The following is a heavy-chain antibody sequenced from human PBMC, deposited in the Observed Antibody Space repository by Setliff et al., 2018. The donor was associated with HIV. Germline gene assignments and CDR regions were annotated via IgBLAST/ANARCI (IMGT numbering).Heavy chain of an antibody. CDR2: IKEDGSEK. J-gene: IGHJ3*02. V-gene: IGHV3-7*01. CDR1: GFLFHTYW. CDR3: ARDIGVGEYSASEVAFDI. D-gene: IGHD2-2*01. Sequence: GGSLRLSCAASGFLFHTYWMSWVRQAPGKGLEWVANIKEDGSEKYYVDSVKGRFTISRDNAKNSLYLQMNSLRAEDTAVYYCARDIGVGEYSASEVAFDIWGQGTMVTVS.